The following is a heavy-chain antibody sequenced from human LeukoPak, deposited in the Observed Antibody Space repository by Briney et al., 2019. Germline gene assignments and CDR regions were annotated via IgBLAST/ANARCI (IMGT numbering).Heavy chain of an antibody. J-gene: IGHJ6*02. Sequence: SQTLSLTCAISGDSVSSNSAAWNWIRQSPSRGLEWLGRTYYRSKWYNDYAVSVKSRITINPDTSKNQFSLQLNSVTPEDTAVYYCARGMDIVATFNYYYYGMDVWGQGTTVTVSS. CDR2: TYYRSKWYN. D-gene: IGHD5-12*01. CDR1: GDSVSSNSAA. V-gene: IGHV6-1*01. CDR3: ARGMDIVATFNYYYYGMDV.